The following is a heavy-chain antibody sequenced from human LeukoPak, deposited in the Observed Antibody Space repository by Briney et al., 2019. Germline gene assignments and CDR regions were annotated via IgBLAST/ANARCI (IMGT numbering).Heavy chain of an antibody. D-gene: IGHD6-19*01. CDR2: IYTSGST. CDR3: ARARIAVAGTLTDAFDI. V-gene: IGHV4-61*02. Sequence: SETLSLTCTVSGGSTSSGSYYWSWIRQPAGKGLEWIGRIYTSGSTNYNPSLKSRVTISVDTSKNQFSLKLSSVTAADTAVYYCARARIAVAGTLTDAFDIWGQGTMVTVSS. CDR1: GGSTSSGSYY. J-gene: IGHJ3*02.